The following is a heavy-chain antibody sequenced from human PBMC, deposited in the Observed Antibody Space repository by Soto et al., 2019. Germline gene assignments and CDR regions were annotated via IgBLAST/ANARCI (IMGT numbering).Heavy chain of an antibody. CDR1: GYSFTIYW. D-gene: IGHD3-9*01. CDR2: IDPSDSYT. Sequence: GESLKISCNGSGYSFTIYWISLVLQMPGKGLEWMGRIDPSDSYTNYSPSFQGHVTISADKSISTAYLQWSSLKASDTAMYYCARHPSHDNYDIFLDYWGQGTLVTVSS. CDR3: ARHPSHDNYDIFLDY. V-gene: IGHV5-10-1*01. J-gene: IGHJ4*02.